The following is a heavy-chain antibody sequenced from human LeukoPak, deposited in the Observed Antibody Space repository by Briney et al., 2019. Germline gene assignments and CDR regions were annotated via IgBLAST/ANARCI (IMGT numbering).Heavy chain of an antibody. CDR2: ISPGESDT. V-gene: IGHV5-51*01. J-gene: IGHJ4*02. CDR3: ARPGSSSTPDY. D-gene: IGHD6-6*01. CDR1: GYSFTNYW. Sequence: GESLKISCKGYGYSFTNYWIGWVRQMPGKGLEWMGIISPGESDTRYSPSFQGQVTISVDKSISTAYLQWNSLKASDTAMYYCARPGSSSTPDYWGPGTLVTVSS.